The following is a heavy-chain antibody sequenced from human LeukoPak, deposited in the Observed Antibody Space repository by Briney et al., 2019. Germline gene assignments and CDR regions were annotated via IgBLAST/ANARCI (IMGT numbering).Heavy chain of an antibody. Sequence: GGSLRLSCAASGFIFSSNYMSWVRQAPGKGLEWVSVIYSGGSTYYADSVKGRFTISRDNSKNTLYLQMNSLRAEDTAVYYCARGIGSGWPTYFDYWGQGTLVTVSS. V-gene: IGHV3-53*01. CDR2: IYSGGST. CDR1: GFIFSSNY. D-gene: IGHD6-19*01. CDR3: ARGIGSGWPTYFDY. J-gene: IGHJ4*02.